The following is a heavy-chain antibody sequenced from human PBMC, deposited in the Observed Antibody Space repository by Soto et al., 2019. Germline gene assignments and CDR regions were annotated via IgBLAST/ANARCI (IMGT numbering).Heavy chain of an antibody. V-gene: IGHV4-39*02. D-gene: IGHD2-15*01. CDR3: GRLAEAATGHTDFDF. CDR1: GASIKSRNYF. Sequence: QLQLQETGPGLVKPSETLSLTCTVSGASIKSRNYFWGWIRQPPGKGLEFLGSIHSSGGTYYNPSLKRRVTVSVDLSNSHFSLSLKSLTATDTAVYYCGRLAEAATGHTDFDFWGQGTLVTVSS. CDR2: IHSSGGT. J-gene: IGHJ4*02.